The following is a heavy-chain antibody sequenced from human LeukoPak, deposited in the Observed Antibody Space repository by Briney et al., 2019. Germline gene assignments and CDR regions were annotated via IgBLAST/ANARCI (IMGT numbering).Heavy chain of an antibody. V-gene: IGHV3-21*01. CDR2: ISSSSSYI. CDR1: GFTFSSYS. Sequence: GGSLRLSFAASGFTFSSYSMNWVRQAPGKGLEWVSSISSSSSYIYYADSVKGRFTISRDNAKNSLYLQMNSLRAEDTAVYYCARGFCSGGSCYFPAISTNDAFDIWGQGTMVTVSS. D-gene: IGHD2-15*01. J-gene: IGHJ3*02. CDR3: ARGFCSGGSCYFPAISTNDAFDI.